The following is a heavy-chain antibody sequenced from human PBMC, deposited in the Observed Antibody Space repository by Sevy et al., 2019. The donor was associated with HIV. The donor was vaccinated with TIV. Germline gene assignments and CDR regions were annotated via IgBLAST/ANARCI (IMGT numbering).Heavy chain of an antibody. D-gene: IGHD3-10*01. Sequence: GGSLRLSCAASGFTFSIYAMSWVRQAPGKGLEWVSVISDSSGSTYYADSVKGRFTISRDNSKNTLFLQMNSLRAEDTAVYYCAKDRVSGTYYTGDFDYWDQGTLVTVSS. CDR3: AKDRVSGTYYTGDFDY. V-gene: IGHV3-23*01. CDR2: ISDSSGST. J-gene: IGHJ4*02. CDR1: GFTFSIYA.